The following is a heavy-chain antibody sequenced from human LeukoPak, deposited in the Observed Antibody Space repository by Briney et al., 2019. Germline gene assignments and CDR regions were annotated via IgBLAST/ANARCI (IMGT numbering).Heavy chain of an antibody. CDR3: ARDRYGDHTYFDY. CDR2: IYYSGST. Sequence: PSETLSLTCTVAGGSISSSSYYWGWIRQPPGKGLEWIGRIYYSGSTYYNPSLKSRVTISVDTSKNQFSLKLSSVTAADTAVYYCARDRYGDHTYFDYWGQGTLVTVSS. CDR1: GGSISSSSYY. J-gene: IGHJ4*02. D-gene: IGHD4-17*01. V-gene: IGHV4-39*02.